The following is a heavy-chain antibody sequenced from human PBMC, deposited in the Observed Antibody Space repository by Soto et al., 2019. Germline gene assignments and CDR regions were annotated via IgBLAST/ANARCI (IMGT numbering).Heavy chain of an antibody. CDR3: ARDLDGLHDDTSGPFPRPG. CDR1: GGSISSDDYY. J-gene: IGHJ1*01. CDR2: IHSSGSI. Sequence: SETLPLTCTVSGGSISSDDYYWSWIRQAPGRGLEWIGYIHSSGSIYYNPSLKSRATMSIDTAGNQFSLKVSSVTVAYTAVYYCARDLDGLHDDTSGPFPRPGWGQGTLVTVSS. V-gene: IGHV4-30-4*01. D-gene: IGHD3-22*01.